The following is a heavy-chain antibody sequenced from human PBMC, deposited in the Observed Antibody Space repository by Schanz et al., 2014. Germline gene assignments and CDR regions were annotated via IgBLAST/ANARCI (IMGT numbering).Heavy chain of an antibody. D-gene: IGHD5-18*01. CDR2: IKTKTDGGTT. J-gene: IGHJ6*02. Sequence: EVQLVESGGGLVKPGGSLRLSCAASGFTFSAHAMSWVRQAPGKGPEWVGRIKTKTDGGTTDYAAPVKGRFTISRDDSTNTLYLQMNSLKTEDTAVYYCTTGGRRGYSHYFYGMDVWGQGTTVTVSS. V-gene: IGHV3-15*01. CDR3: TTGGRRGYSHYFYGMDV. CDR1: GFTFSAHA.